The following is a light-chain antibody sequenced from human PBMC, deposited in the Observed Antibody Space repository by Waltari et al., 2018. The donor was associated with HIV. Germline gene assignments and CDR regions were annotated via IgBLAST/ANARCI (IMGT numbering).Light chain of an antibody. V-gene: IGLV3-21*02. Sequence: SSVLTQAPSVSVAPGQTARITCGGTNIGTKSVHWYQQKPGQAPLLVVYDDSDRPSGTPERFSGSNSGHTATLTISGVEAGDEADYFCQVWDTTSDHWVFGGGTKLTVL. CDR1: NIGTKS. J-gene: IGLJ3*02. CDR3: QVWDTTSDHWV. CDR2: DDS.